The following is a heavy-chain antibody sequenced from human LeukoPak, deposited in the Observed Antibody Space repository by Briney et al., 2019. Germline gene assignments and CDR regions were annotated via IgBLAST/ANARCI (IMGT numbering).Heavy chain of an antibody. CDR3: AREPPSPYYDILTGYYPFDY. Sequence: ASVKVSRKASGYTFTSYGISWVRQAPGQGLEWMGWISAYNGNTNCAQKLQGRVTMTTDTSTSTAYMELRSLRSDDTAVYYCAREPPSPYYDILTGYYPFDYWGQGTLVTVSS. D-gene: IGHD3-9*01. CDR2: ISAYNGNT. CDR1: GYTFTSYG. V-gene: IGHV1-18*04. J-gene: IGHJ4*02.